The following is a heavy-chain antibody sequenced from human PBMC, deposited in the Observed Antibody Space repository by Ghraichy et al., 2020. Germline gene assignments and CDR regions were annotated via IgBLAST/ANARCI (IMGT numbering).Heavy chain of an antibody. Sequence: ASVKVSCKASGYTFTSYDINWVRQATGQGLEWMGWMNPNSGNTGYAQKFQGRVTMTRNTSISTAYMELSSLRSEDTAVYYCARGVYCSSTSCSQEWFDPWGQGTLVTVSS. CDR1: GYTFTSYD. V-gene: IGHV1-8*01. J-gene: IGHJ5*02. D-gene: IGHD2-2*01. CDR2: MNPNSGNT. CDR3: ARGVYCSSTSCSQEWFDP.